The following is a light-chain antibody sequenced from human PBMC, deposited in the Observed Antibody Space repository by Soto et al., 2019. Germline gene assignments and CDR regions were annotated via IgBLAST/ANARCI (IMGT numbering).Light chain of an antibody. V-gene: IGLV2-8*01. CDR3: TSYAGTYSFFYV. CDR2: EVS. Sequence: QSALTQPHSACGSPGQSVTISCTGTSSDVGAYNYVSWYQQLPGKAPKLIIYEVSKRPSGVPDRFSDSKSGNTASLTVSGLQAEDEADYYCTSYAGTYSFFYVFGAGTKVTVL. J-gene: IGLJ1*01. CDR1: SSDVGAYNY.